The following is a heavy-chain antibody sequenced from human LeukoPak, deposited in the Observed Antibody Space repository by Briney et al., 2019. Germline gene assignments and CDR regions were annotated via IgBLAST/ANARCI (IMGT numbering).Heavy chain of an antibody. CDR2: ISSSSSII. CDR3: AREGFPPGALH. V-gene: IGHV3-48*04. D-gene: IGHD2-2*01. CDR1: GFTFSSYS. Sequence: PGGSLRLSCAASGFTFSSYSMNWVRQAPGKGLEWVSYISSSSSIIYYADSVKGRFTISRDNAKNSLYLQMNNLRAEDTAVYYCAREGFPPGALHWGQGTLVTVSS. J-gene: IGHJ1*01.